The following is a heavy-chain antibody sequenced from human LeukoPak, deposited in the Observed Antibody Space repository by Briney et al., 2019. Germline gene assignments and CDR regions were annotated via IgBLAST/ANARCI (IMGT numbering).Heavy chain of an antibody. CDR2: IKQDGSEK. CDR3: ARATNSWVRGVIMWDYYYYGMDV. Sequence: LSGGSLRLSCAASGFTFSSYWMSWVRQAPGKGLEWVANIKQDGSEKYYVDSVKGRFTISRDNAKNSLYLQMNSLRAEDTAVYYCARATNSWVRGVIMWDYYYYGMDVWGQGTTVTVSS. J-gene: IGHJ6*02. V-gene: IGHV3-7*03. D-gene: IGHD3-10*01. CDR1: GFTFSSYW.